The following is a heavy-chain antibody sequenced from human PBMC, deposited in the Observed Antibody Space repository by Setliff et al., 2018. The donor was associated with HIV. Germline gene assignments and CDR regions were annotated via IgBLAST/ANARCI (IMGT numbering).Heavy chain of an antibody. CDR3: ARVFQSYFFDF. V-gene: IGHV3-15*01. D-gene: IGHD3-3*01. CDR2: IKIKTDGGTI. Sequence: PGGSLRLSCAASGFTFSNYAMSWVRQAPGEGLEWVGRIKIKTDGGTIDYAAPVKGRFTISRDKSKNTLYLQMNSLRTEDTAVYYCARVFQSYFFDFWGQGTLVTVS. J-gene: IGHJ4*02. CDR1: GFTFSNYA.